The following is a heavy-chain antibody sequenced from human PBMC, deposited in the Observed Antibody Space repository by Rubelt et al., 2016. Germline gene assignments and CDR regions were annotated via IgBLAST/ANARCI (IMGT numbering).Heavy chain of an antibody. J-gene: IGHJ3*02. CDR3: ARVRMATYDAFDI. CDR2: ISYDGSNE. CDR1: GFTFSDYL. Sequence: GGGVVQPGRSLRLSCAASGFTFSDYLMHWVRQAPGKGLEWVTVISYDGSNEYYADSVKGRFTISRDNSKNTLNLQMNSLRGEDTAVYYCARVRMATYDAFDIWGQGTMVTVSS. V-gene: IGHV3-30*03. D-gene: IGHD5-24*01.